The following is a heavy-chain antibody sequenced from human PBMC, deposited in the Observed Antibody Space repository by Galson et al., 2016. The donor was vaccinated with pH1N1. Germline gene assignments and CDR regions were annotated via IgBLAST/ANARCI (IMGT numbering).Heavy chain of an antibody. J-gene: IGHJ5*02. CDR3: AHSLYGDYVGWFGP. Sequence: PALVKPTQTLTLTCTFSGFSLSTSGVGVGWIRQPPGKALEWLALIHWNDDKRYSPSLKSRLTITKDTSKNQVVLTMTNMDPVDTATYYCAHSLYGDYVGWFGPWGQGTLVTVSS. V-gene: IGHV2-5*01. D-gene: IGHD4-17*01. CDR1: GFSLSTSGVG. CDR2: IHWNDDK.